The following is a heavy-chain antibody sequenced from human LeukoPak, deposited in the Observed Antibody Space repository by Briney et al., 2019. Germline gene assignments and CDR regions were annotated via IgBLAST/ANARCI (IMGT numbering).Heavy chain of an antibody. J-gene: IGHJ4*02. V-gene: IGHV3-48*04. CDR1: GFTFTSYS. Sequence: GGSLRLSCAASGFTFTSYSMNWVRQAPGKGLEWVSYISSSSSTIYYAYSVKGRFTISRDSDKNSLYLQMNSLRAEDTAVYYCAGLTDMGVGYWGQGTVVTVCS. D-gene: IGHD3-16*01. CDR2: ISSSSSTI. CDR3: AGLTDMGVGY.